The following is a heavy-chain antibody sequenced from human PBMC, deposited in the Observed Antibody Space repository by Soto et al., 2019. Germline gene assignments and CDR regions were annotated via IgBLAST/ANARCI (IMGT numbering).Heavy chain of an antibody. V-gene: IGHV3-23*01. CDR1: GFTFSSYA. CDR2: ISGSGDST. CDR3: AKFYYGDYSYYYYGMDV. D-gene: IGHD4-17*01. Sequence: EVQVLESGGGLVQPGGSLRLSCAASGFTFSSYAMSWVRQAPGKGLEWVSAISGSGDSTRYADSVQGRFTIARDTSKHTLYLQKTSLRAEDTAVYYCAKFYYGDYSYYYYGMDVWGQGTTVTVSS. J-gene: IGHJ6*02.